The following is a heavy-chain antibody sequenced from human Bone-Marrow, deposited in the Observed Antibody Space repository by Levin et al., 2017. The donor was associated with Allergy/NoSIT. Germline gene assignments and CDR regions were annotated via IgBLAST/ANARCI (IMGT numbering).Heavy chain of an antibody. D-gene: IGHD2-15*01. CDR2: INHSGST. J-gene: IGHJ6*03. CDR1: GGSFSGYY. CDR3: ARGRPRTYCSGGSCYRKHYYYYYMDV. Sequence: ASETLSLTCAVYGGSFSGYYWSWIRQPPGKGLEWIGEINHSGSTNYNPSLKSRVTISVDTSKNQFSLKLSSVTAADTAVYYCARGRPRTYCSGGSCYRKHYYYYYMDVWGKGTTVTVSS. V-gene: IGHV4-34*01.